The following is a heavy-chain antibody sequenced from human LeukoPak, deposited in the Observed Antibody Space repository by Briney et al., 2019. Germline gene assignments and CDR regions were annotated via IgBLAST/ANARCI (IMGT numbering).Heavy chain of an antibody. CDR2: ISAYNGNT. CDR3: ARDRPLLYSSSWYYNHNWFDP. D-gene: IGHD6-13*01. J-gene: IGHJ5*02. CDR1: GYTFTSYG. Sequence: ASVKVSCKASGYTFTSYGISWVRQAPGQGLEWMGWISAYNGNTNYAQKLQGRVTMTTDTSTSTAYMELRSLRSGDTAVYYCARDRPLLYSSSWYYNHNWFDPWGQGTLVTVSS. V-gene: IGHV1-18*01.